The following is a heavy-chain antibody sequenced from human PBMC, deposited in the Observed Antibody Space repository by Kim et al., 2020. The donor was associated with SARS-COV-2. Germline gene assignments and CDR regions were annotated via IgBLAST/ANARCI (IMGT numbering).Heavy chain of an antibody. CDR2: INQGGSEK. J-gene: IGHJ6*02. V-gene: IGHV3-7*01. CDR1: GFTFSNSW. Sequence: GVSLRLSCGASGFTFSNSWMSWVRQAPGKGLEWVANINQGGSEKYYVGSVKGRFTISRDNAKNSLYLHMNSLRAEDTAAYYCARGRGVDVWGQGTTVTVSS. CDR3: ARGRGVDV.